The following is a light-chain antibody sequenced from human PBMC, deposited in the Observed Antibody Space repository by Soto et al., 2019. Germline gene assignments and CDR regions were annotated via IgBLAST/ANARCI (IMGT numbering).Light chain of an antibody. CDR1: QSVSSTY. CDR3: QQYGSSPRT. J-gene: IGKJ1*01. CDR2: GAS. Sequence: EIVLAQSPGTLSLSPGERATLSCRASQSVSSTYLAWYQQKPGQAPRLLIYGASNRATGIPDRFSGSGSGTDFTLTISRLEPEDFAVCYCQQYGSSPRTFGQGTKVDIK. V-gene: IGKV3-20*01.